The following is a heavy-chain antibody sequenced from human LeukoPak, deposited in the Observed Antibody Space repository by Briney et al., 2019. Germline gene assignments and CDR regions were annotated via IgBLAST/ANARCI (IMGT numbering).Heavy chain of an antibody. V-gene: IGHV3-53*04. CDR3: ARAPEWELLQYVDY. J-gene: IGHJ4*02. CDR2: IYSGGST. CDR1: GFTVSSNY. D-gene: IGHD1-26*01. Sequence: GGSLRLSCAASGFTVSSNYMSWVRQAPGKGLEWVSVIYSGGSTYYADSVKGRFTISRHNSKNTLYLQMNSLRAEDTAVYYCARAPEWELLQYVDYWGQGTLVTVSS.